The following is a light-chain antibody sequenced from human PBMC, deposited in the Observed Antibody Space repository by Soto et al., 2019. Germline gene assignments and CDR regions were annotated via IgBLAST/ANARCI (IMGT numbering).Light chain of an antibody. J-gene: IGKJ1*01. V-gene: IGKV1-5*01. CDR3: QQYNSYST. Sequence: DIQMTQSPSTLSASVGDRVTITCRASQSISSWLAWYQQKPGKAPKLLIYDASSLESGDPSRFSGSGSGTEFTRNNSSLQPDDFETDDCQQYNSYSTVGQGAKVEIK. CDR2: DAS. CDR1: QSISSW.